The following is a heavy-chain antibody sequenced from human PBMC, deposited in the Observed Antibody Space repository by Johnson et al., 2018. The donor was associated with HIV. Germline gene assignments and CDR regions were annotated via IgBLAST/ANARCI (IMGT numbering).Heavy chain of an antibody. D-gene: IGHD7-27*01. J-gene: IGHJ3*02. CDR3: VGDAGPEGFHPWGASEI. CDR1: GLTFSDFA. V-gene: IGHV3-30-3*01. CDR2: TSYDGSTK. Sequence: QVQLVESGGGLVQPGGSLRLSCAASGLTFSDFAMPWVRQAPGKGLEWVAVTSYDGSTKYYVDSVKGRFTISRDNSKNTLYQQLNSLRAGETAMYYCVGDAGPEGFHPWGASEIWGQGTMVSVSS.